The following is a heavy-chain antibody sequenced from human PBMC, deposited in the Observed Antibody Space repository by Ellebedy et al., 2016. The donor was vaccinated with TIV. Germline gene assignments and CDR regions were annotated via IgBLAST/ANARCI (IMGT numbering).Heavy chain of an antibody. J-gene: IGHJ6*03. V-gene: IGHV3-7*03. CDR3: AKELGPHTGYYYMDV. Sequence: GGSLRLXXAASGSTFSSYWMHWVRQAPGKGLEWVANINEDGTDKNYVDSVKGRFTISRDNPKNTLYLQMTSLRVEDTAVYHCAKELGPHTGYYYMDVWGKGTTVTVSS. D-gene: IGHD7-27*01. CDR2: INEDGTDK. CDR1: GSTFSSYW.